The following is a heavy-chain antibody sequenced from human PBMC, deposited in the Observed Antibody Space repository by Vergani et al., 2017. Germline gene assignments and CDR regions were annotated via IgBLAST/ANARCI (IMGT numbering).Heavy chain of an antibody. CDR2: IYYSGST. CDR1: GGSISSYY. J-gene: IGHJ5*02. CDR3: AGGVRGYCTIGVCYTSNWFDP. D-gene: IGHD2-8*01. V-gene: IGHV4-59*01. Sequence: QVQLQESGPGLVKPSETLSLTCTVSGGSISSYYWSWIRQPPGKGLEWIGYIYYSGSTNYNPSLKSRVTISVDTSKNQFSLTLSSVTAADTAVYYCAGGVRGYCTIGVCYTSNWFDPWGQGTLVTVSS.